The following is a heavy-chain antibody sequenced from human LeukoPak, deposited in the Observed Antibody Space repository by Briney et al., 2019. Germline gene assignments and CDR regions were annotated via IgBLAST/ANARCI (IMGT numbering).Heavy chain of an antibody. J-gene: IGHJ3*02. CDR2: ISGSGGST. CDR1: GFTFSSYA. CDR3: AKDRRAVADTGDAFDI. Sequence: GGSLRLSCAASGFTFSSYAMSWVRQAPGKGLEWVSAISGSGGSTYYADSVKGWFTISRDNSKNTLYLQMNSLRAEDTAVYYCAKDRRAVADTGDAFDIWGQGTMVTVSS. D-gene: IGHD6-19*01. V-gene: IGHV3-23*01.